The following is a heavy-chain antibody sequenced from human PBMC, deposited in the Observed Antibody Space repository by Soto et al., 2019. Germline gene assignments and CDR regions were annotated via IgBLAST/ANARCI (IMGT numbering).Heavy chain of an antibody. Sequence: QVQLVQSGDEVKKPGASVKVSCKASGYIFVNYGIAWVRQAPGQGLEWMGWISPYTGNTHSATKVQGRLTMPTDTSTSTDYMDLGSLTSDDTAVYYCVMVDNYVTPTPQDVWGQGTTVTVSS. V-gene: IGHV1-18*01. D-gene: IGHD3-16*01. CDR1: GYIFVNYG. CDR2: ISPYTGNT. J-gene: IGHJ6*02. CDR3: VMVDNYVTPTPQDV.